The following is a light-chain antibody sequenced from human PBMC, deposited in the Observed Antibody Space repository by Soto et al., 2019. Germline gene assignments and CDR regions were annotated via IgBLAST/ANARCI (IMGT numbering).Light chain of an antibody. CDR2: AAS. V-gene: IGKV1-39*01. Sequence: DIQMTQSPSSLSASVGDRVTITCRASQSISTFLNWYQQRPGKAPELLIYAASNLQSGVPSRFSGSGSGTDFALTISSLQPDDFATYFCQQYSTYSWTFGQGTKVDIK. J-gene: IGKJ1*01. CDR3: QQYSTYSWT. CDR1: QSISTF.